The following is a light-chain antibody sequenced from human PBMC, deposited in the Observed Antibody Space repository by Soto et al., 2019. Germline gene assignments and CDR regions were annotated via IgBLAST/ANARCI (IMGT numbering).Light chain of an antibody. J-gene: IGLJ1*01. V-gene: IGLV2-11*01. CDR3: CSFAGRVFV. CDR1: SSDVGGYNY. Sequence: QSALTQPRSVSGSPGQSVTVSCTGTSSDVGGYNYVSWYQQHPGKAPKLMISDVNKRPSGVPDRFSGSKSGNTASLTISGIQAEDEADYFCCSFAGRVFVFGTGTKVTVL. CDR2: DVN.